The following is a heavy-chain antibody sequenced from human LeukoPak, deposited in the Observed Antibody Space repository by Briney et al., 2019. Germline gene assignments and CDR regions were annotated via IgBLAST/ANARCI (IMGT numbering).Heavy chain of an antibody. Sequence: GRSLGLSCAVSGFTFSSYAMHWVRQAPGKGLEWVAVISYDGSNKYYADSVKGRFTISRDNSKNTLYLQMNSLRAEDTAVYYCARDFSIVVVTAAFDIWGQGTMVTVSS. J-gene: IGHJ3*02. V-gene: IGHV3-30*01. CDR2: ISYDGSNK. D-gene: IGHD2-21*02. CDR3: ARDFSIVVVTAAFDI. CDR1: GFTFSSYA.